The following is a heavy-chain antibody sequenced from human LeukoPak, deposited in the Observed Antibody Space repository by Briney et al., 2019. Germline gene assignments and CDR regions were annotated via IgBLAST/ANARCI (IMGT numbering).Heavy chain of an antibody. CDR1: GFTFSSYA. V-gene: IGHV3-30*04. CDR3: ARDRGITMIVVVITYAFDI. D-gene: IGHD3-22*01. CDR2: ISYDGSNK. J-gene: IGHJ3*02. Sequence: GRSLRLSCAASGFTFSSYAMHWVRQAPGKGLEWVAVISYDGSNKYYADSVKGRFTISRDNSKNTLYLQMNSLRAEDTAVYYCARDRGITMIVVVITYAFDIWGQGTMVTVSS.